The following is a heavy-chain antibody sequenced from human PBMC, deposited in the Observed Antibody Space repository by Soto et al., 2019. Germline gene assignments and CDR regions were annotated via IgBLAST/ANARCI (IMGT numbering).Heavy chain of an antibody. J-gene: IGHJ4*02. Sequence: GRSLRLSCAASGFTFSSYAMSWVRQAPGKGLEWVSAISGSGRSTYYADSVKGRFTISRDNSKNTLYLQMNSLRAEDTAVYYCAKEGVEMATIGLSGWGQGTLVTVSS. CDR1: GFTFSSYA. CDR3: AKEGVEMATIGLSG. CDR2: ISGSGRST. V-gene: IGHV3-23*01. D-gene: IGHD5-12*01.